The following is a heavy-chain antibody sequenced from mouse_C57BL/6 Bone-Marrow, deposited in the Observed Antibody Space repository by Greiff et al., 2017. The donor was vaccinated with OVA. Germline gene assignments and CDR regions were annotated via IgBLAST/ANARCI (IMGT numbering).Heavy chain of an antibody. Sequence: VQLQESGAELVRPGTSVKMSCKASGYTFTNYWIGWAKQRPGHGLEWIGDIYPGGGFTNYNEKFKGKATLTADKSSSTAYMQFSSLTSEDSAIYYCARLGGYYLWWYFDVWGTGTTVTVSS. CDR2: IYPGGGFT. CDR3: ARLGGYYLWWYFDV. V-gene: IGHV1-63*01. CDR1: GYTFTNYW. J-gene: IGHJ1*03. D-gene: IGHD2-3*01.